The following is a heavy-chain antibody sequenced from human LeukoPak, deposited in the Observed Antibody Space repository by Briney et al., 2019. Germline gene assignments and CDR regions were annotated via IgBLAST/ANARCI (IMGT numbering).Heavy chain of an antibody. D-gene: IGHD3-10*01. Sequence: SETLSLTCTVSGDSVTSSFWNWIRQPPGKGLEWIGYIYYNGNTKYNPSLKSRVTISVDTSKNQFSLKLSSVTAADTAVYYCARGRWFGELFYRPGDSYFDYWGQGTLVTVSS. J-gene: IGHJ4*02. CDR2: IYYNGNT. V-gene: IGHV4-59*02. CDR1: GDSVTSSF. CDR3: ARGRWFGELFYRPGDSYFDY.